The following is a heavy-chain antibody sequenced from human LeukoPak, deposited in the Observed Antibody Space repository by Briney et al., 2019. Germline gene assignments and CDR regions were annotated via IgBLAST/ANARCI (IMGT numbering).Heavy chain of an antibody. J-gene: IGHJ4*02. CDR2: IFYSGST. V-gene: IGHV4-59*01. Sequence: PSETLSLTCTVSGGSISPYYWSWIRQTPEKGLEWIGYIFYSGSTNYNPSLKSRVTISVDTSKNQFSLKLTSVTPADTAVYYCARARVPYAYYFDYWGQGTLVTVSS. CDR3: ARARVPYAYYFDY. CDR1: GGSISPYY. D-gene: IGHD2-2*01.